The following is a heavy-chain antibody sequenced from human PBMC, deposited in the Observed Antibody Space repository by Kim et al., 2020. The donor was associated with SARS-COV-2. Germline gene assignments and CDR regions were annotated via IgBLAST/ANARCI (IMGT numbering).Heavy chain of an antibody. CDR3: ARVSGSITIFGVVIADENWFDP. Sequence: ASVKVSCKASGYTFTSYGISWVRQASGQGLEWMGWISAYNGNTNYAQKLQGRVTMTTDTSTSTAYMELRSLRSDDTAVYYCARVSGSITIFGVVIADENWFDPWGQGTLVTVSS. J-gene: IGHJ5*02. CDR1: GYTFTSYG. D-gene: IGHD3-3*01. CDR2: ISAYNGNT. V-gene: IGHV1-18*01.